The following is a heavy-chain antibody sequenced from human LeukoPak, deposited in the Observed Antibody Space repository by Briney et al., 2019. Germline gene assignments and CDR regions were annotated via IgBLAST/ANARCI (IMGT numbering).Heavy chain of an antibody. Sequence: ASVKVSCKASGYTFTGYYMHWVRQAPGQGLEWMGWINLNSGGTNYAQKLQGRVTMTTDTSTSTAYMELRSLRSDDTAVYYCARSDDFWSGYPGLYYGMDVWGQGTTVTVSS. CDR1: GYTFTGYY. V-gene: IGHV1-2*02. CDR2: INLNSGGT. D-gene: IGHD3-3*01. CDR3: ARSDDFWSGYPGLYYGMDV. J-gene: IGHJ6*02.